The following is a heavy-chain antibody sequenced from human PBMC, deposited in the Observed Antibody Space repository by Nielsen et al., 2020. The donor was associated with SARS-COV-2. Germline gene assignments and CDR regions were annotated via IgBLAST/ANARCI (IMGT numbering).Heavy chain of an antibody. CDR1: GYTFTDYY. CDR3: ARDRIRAGGEIPVN. J-gene: IGHJ4*02. D-gene: IGHD1-26*01. CDR2: INPGSGKT. Sequence: ASVKVSCKASGYTFTDYYIHWVRQAPGQGLEWMGIINPGSGKTSYPHSFQDRHTLTRDTSTTTVYMELTSLTSEDTAFYYCARDRIRAGGEIPVNWGQGTLVTVSS. V-gene: IGHV1-46*01.